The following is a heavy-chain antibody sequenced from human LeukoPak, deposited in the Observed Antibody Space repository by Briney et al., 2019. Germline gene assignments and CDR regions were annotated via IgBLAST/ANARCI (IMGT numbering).Heavy chain of an antibody. J-gene: IGHJ4*02. D-gene: IGHD1-26*01. CDR3: ARRGVGATWGITDY. V-gene: IGHV5-51*01. Sequence: GESLKISCKTSGYRFSSSWIAWVRQMPGKGLEWMGIIYPGDSDTRYSPSFQGQVTISADKSISTAYLQWSTLKASDTAMYYCARRGVGATWGITDYWGQGTLVTVSS. CDR1: GYRFSSSW. CDR2: IYPGDSDT.